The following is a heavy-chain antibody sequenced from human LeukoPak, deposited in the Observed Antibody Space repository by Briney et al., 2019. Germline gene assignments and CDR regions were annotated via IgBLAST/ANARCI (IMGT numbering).Heavy chain of an antibody. Sequence: LGGSLRLSCEASGFTFSDYWMHWVRQAPGKGLVWVSRVRRDGIETNYADSVKGRFTISRDNARTTLYLQMNSLRAEDTAIYYSARNFVGSDSSDFDSWGQGTLVTVSS. CDR2: VRRDGIET. V-gene: IGHV3-74*01. CDR3: ARNFVGSDSSDFDS. J-gene: IGHJ4*02. D-gene: IGHD1-26*01. CDR1: GFTFSDYW.